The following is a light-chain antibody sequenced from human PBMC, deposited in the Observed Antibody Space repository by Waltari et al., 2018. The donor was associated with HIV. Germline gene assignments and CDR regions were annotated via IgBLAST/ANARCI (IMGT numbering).Light chain of an antibody. J-gene: IGLJ1*01. CDR2: KNT. CDR1: ASPQPY. CDR3: LSADSSGTYV. Sequence: SSELTQPPSVSVSTGQTARIPCSGDASPQPYTHWFQQKPGQAPLVVIHKNTERPSGIPERFSASRSGTTVTLTISGVQTDDEADYYCLSADSSGTYVFGPGTTVTVL. V-gene: IGLV3-25*03.